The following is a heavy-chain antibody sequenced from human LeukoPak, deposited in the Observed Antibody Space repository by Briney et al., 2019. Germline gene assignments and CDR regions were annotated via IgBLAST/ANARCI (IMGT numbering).Heavy chain of an antibody. J-gene: IGHJ5*02. CDR3: ARERITPTSPPTP. D-gene: IGHD3-10*01. Sequence: GASVKVSCKASGYTFTSYGISLVRQAPGQGLEWMGWISAYNGNTNYAQKLQGRVTMTKDTSTSTAYMELRSLRSDDTAVYYCARERITPTSPPTPWGQGTLVTVSS. CDR2: ISAYNGNT. CDR1: GYTFTSYG. V-gene: IGHV1-18*01.